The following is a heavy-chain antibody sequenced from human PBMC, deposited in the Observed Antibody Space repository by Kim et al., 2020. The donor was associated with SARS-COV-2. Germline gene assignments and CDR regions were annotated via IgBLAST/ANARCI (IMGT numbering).Heavy chain of an antibody. J-gene: IGHJ3*02. D-gene: IGHD2-15*01. CDR1: GYTFTSYY. Sequence: ASVKVSRKASGYTFTSYYMHWVRQAPGQGLEWMGIINPSGGSTSYAQKFQGRVTMTRDTSTSTVYMELSSLRSEDTAVYYCARKFGGYDAFDIWGQGTMVTVSS. CDR3: ARKFGGYDAFDI. V-gene: IGHV1-46*01. CDR2: INPSGGST.